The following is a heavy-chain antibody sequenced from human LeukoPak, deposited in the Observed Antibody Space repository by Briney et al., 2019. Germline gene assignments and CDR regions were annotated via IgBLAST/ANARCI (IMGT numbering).Heavy chain of an antibody. CDR1: GGSISSYY. Sequence: SETLSLTCTVSGGSISSYYWSWIRQPPGGGLEWIGYIYYSGSTNYNPSLKSRVTISVDTSKNQFSLKLSSVTAADTAVYYCVREPVGATYFDYWGQGTLVTVSS. CDR3: VREPVGATYFDY. V-gene: IGHV4-59*01. J-gene: IGHJ4*02. D-gene: IGHD1-26*01. CDR2: IYYSGST.